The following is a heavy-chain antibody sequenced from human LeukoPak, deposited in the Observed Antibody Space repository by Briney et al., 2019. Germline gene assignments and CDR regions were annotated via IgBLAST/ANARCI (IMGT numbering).Heavy chain of an antibody. D-gene: IGHD6-19*01. CDR2: IYYSGST. CDR1: GGSFSGYY. J-gene: IGHJ4*02. V-gene: IGHV4-59*01. CDR3: ARGVWSSGWSAYYFDY. Sequence: SETLSLTCAVYGGSFSGYYWSWIRQPPGKGLEWIANIYYSGSTNYSPSLRSRVTISVDTSKNQFSLELTSVTAADTAVYYCARGVWSSGWSAYYFDYWGQGTLVTVSS.